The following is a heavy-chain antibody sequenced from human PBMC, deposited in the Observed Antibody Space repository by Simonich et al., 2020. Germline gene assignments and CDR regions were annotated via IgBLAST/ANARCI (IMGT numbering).Heavy chain of an antibody. D-gene: IGHD7-27*01. CDR1: GLPFSSYA. Sequence: QVQLVEAGGGVVQPGRSLGLSWAASGLPFSSYAVHWVRKAPGKELGGDAVISYDEINKNYADSVKGRVTTSRNNSKNTLYRQMNSLRAEDTAVYYCARDRNWGWFDPWGQGTLVTVSS. J-gene: IGHJ5*02. CDR2: ISYDEINK. CDR3: ARDRNWGWFDP. V-gene: IGHV3-30*07.